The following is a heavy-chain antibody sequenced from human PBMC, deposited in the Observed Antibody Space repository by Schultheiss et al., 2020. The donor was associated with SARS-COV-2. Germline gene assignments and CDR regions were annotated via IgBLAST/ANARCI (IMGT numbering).Heavy chain of an antibody. V-gene: IGHV1-2*02. J-gene: IGHJ3*02. CDR1: GYTFTGYY. CDR3: ARVLRAGTTPRAYAFDI. D-gene: IGHD1-7*01. CDR2: INPNSGGT. Sequence: ASVKVSCKASGYTFTGYYMHWVRQAPGQGLEWMGWINPNSGGTNYAQKFQGRVTMTRDTSISTAYMELSRLRSDDTAVYYCARVLRAGTTPRAYAFDIWGQGTMVTVSS.